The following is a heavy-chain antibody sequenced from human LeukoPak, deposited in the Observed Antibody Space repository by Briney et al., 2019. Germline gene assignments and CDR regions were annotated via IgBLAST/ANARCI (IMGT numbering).Heavy chain of an antibody. D-gene: IGHD2-2*01. CDR2: ISRTAYNT. V-gene: IGHV3-23*01. Sequence: GGSLRLSCAASGFTFSTSAMNWIRQAPGKGLEWVSGISRTAYNTDYADSAKGRFTISRDNSKNTLYLQMNSLRAEDTAVYYCAKDRSTSCYLCGGFDTWGQGTLVTVSS. CDR3: AKDRSTSCYLCGGFDT. J-gene: IGHJ5*02. CDR1: GFTFSTSA.